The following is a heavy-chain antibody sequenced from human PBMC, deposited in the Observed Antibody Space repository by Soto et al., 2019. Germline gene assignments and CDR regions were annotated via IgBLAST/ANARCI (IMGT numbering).Heavy chain of an antibody. CDR1: GGTFNTYA. J-gene: IGHJ4*02. CDR3: AREVQVHTPAFVY. Sequence: QVQLVQSGAEMKKPGSSVKVSCQSSGGTFNTYAMNWVRQAPGQGPEWMGDISPMLGAANYAPKFQGRVTITADESTGTSYMPLSSLTSEDPALDFCAREVQVHTPAFVYWGQGTLVTVSS. V-gene: IGHV1-69*19. D-gene: IGHD3-10*01. CDR2: ISPMLGAA.